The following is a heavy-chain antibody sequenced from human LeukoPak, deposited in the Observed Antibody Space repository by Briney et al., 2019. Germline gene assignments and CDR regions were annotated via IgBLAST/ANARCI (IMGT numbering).Heavy chain of an antibody. J-gene: IGHJ4*02. Sequence: SETLSLTCTVSGGSISSYYWSWIRQPAGKGLEWIGHISTLGSTNYNPSLKSRVSMSVDTSNYHFSLKLSFVTAADTAVYYCARDRSSGFDYWGQGTLVTVSS. CDR2: ISTLGST. CDR3: ARDRSSGFDY. CDR1: GGSISSYY. V-gene: IGHV4-4*07. D-gene: IGHD3-10*01.